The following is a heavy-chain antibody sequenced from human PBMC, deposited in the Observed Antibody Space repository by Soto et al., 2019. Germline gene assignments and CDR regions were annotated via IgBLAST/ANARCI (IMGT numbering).Heavy chain of an antibody. Sequence: QVQLVQSGAEVKRPGASVKVSCKASGDTLSTYDINWVRQAIGQGLEWMGWMHPNSGNAAYAQTFRGRVTMTWNTSIRTADMELSSLTSEDTAVYYCATMTRGLIKWFDSWGQGTLVTVSS. D-gene: IGHD4-17*01. CDR3: ATMTRGLIKWFDS. CDR1: GDTLSTYD. CDR2: MHPNSGNA. V-gene: IGHV1-8*01. J-gene: IGHJ5*01.